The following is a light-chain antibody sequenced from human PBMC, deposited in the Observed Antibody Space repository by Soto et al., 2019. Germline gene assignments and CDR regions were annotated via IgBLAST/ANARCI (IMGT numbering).Light chain of an antibody. CDR2: GTS. J-gene: IGKJ5*01. CDR3: QQYNTWSSIT. V-gene: IGKV3-15*01. CDR1: QSISSN. Sequence: EIVMTQSPATLSVSPGERVTLSCRASQSISSNLAWYQQKPGQAPSLLMYGTSTRATGIPARFSGSGSGTEFTLTISSLQSEDFAVHYCQQYNTWSSITFGQGTRLEIK.